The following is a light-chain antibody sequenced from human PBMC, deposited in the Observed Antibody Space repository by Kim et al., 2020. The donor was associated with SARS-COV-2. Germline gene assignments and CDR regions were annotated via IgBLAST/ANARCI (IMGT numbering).Light chain of an antibody. CDR1: SSDVGGYNY. J-gene: IGLJ1*01. Sequence: PGQSITISCTGTSSDVGGYNYVSWYQQHPGKAPKLMIYDVSNRPSGVSNRFSGSKSGNTASLTISGLQAEDEADYYCSSYTSSNYVFGTGTKVTVL. CDR2: DVS. CDR3: SSYTSSNYV. V-gene: IGLV2-14*03.